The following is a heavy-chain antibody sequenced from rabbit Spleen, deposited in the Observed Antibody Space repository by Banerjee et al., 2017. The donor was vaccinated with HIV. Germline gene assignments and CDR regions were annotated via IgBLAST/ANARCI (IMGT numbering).Heavy chain of an antibody. Sequence: QSLEESGGGLVQPEGSLTLTCTASGFSFSSSYYICWVRQAPGKGLEWIACIDAGSSGDTYYASWAKGRFTISKTSSTTVTLQMTSLTAADTATYFCARETSSGWGVVSFYFNLWGQGTLVTVS. D-gene: IGHD4-1*01. CDR1: GFSFSSSYY. J-gene: IGHJ4*01. CDR2: IDAGSSGDT. CDR3: ARETSSGWGVVSFYFNL. V-gene: IGHV1S40*01.